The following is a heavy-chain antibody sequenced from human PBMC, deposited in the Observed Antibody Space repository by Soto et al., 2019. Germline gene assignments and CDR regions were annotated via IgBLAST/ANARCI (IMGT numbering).Heavy chain of an antibody. V-gene: IGHV1-69*12. CDR2: IIPIFGTA. CDR3: ARVTYTARFDY. CDR1: GGTFSSYA. D-gene: IGHD5-18*01. Sequence: QVQLVQSGAEVKKPGSSVKVSCKASGGTFSSYAISWVRQAPGQGLEWMGGIIPIFGTANYAQKFQGRVTITADESTSTAYRELSSLRSEDTAVYYRARVTYTARFDYWGQGTLVTVSS. J-gene: IGHJ4*02.